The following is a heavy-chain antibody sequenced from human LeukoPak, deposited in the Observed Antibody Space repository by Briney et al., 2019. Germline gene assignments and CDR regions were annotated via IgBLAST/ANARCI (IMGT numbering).Heavy chain of an antibody. CDR3: ARDSRLSDPYYFDY. CDR1: GGSISSGSYY. V-gene: IGHV4-61*02. J-gene: IGHJ4*02. Sequence: MSSQTLSLTCTVSGGSISSGSYYWSWIRQPAGKGLEWIGRIYTSGSTNYNPSLKSRVTISVDTSKNQFSLKLSSVTAADTAVYYCARDSRLSDPYYFDYWGQGTLVTVSS. D-gene: IGHD2-2*01. CDR2: IYTSGST.